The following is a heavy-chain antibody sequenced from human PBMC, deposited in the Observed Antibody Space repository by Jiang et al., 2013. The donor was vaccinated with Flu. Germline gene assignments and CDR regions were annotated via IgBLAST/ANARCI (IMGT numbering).Heavy chain of an antibody. J-gene: IGHJ4*02. V-gene: IGHV4-61*02. CDR1: GGSISSGSYY. CDR3: ARDEGGGSCY. D-gene: IGHD2-15*01. CDR2: IYTSGST. Sequence: YGPGLVKPSQTLSLTCTVSGGSISSGSYYWSWIRQPAGKGLEWIGRIYTSGSTNYNPSLKSRVTISVDTSKNQFSLKLSSVTAADTAVYYCARDEGGGSCYWGQGTLVTVSS.